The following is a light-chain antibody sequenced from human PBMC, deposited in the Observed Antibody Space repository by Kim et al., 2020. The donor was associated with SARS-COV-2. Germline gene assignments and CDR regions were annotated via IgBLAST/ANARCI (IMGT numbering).Light chain of an antibody. CDR2: GAS. CDR1: QGISNY. J-gene: IGKJ5*01. Sequence: ASVGDRVTITCRASQGISNYLAWFQQKPGTAPKSLIFGASILQDGVPSKFSGSGSETFFTLTINSLQPEDFATYYCQQYESYPITFGQGTRLEIK. V-gene: IGKV1-16*02. CDR3: QQYESYPIT.